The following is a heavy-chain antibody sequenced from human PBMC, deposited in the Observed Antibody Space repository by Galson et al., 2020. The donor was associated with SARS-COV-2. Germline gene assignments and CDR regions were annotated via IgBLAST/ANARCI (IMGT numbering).Heavy chain of an antibody. Sequence: ASVKVSCTASGYTFTNYYIHWVRQAPGQGLEWMGWLNPNTDGTHYAQRFQGRVTMTRDTSITTAYMELSRLTSDDTAVYYCARDGSYRVYHFDYWGQGTLVTVSS. V-gene: IGHV1-2*02. CDR1: GYTFTNYY. J-gene: IGHJ4*02. D-gene: IGHD1-26*01. CDR2: LNPNTDGT. CDR3: ARDGSYRVYHFDY.